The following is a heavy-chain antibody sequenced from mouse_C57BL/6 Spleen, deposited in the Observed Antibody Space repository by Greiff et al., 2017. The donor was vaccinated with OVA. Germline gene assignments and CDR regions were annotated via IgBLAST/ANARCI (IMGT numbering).Heavy chain of an antibody. CDR2: IDPSDSYT. J-gene: IGHJ4*01. CDR3: ARGLGDY. Sequence: VKLQQPGAELVKPGASVKLSCKASGYTFTSYWMQWVKQRPGQGLEWIGEIDPSDSYTNYNQKFKGKATLTVDTSSSTAYMQLSSLTSEDSAVYYCARGLGDYWGQGTSVTVSS. D-gene: IGHD4-1*01. V-gene: IGHV1-50*01. CDR1: GYTFTSYW.